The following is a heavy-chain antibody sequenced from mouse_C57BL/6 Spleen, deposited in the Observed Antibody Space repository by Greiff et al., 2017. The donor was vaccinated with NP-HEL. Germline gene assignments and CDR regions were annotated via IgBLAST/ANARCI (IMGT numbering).Heavy chain of an antibody. CDR3: ARRDYGSSYVGAMDY. V-gene: IGHV1-81*01. CDR1: GYTFTSYG. D-gene: IGHD1-1*01. CDR2: IYPRSGNT. Sequence: QVQLKQSGAELARPGASVKLSCKASGYTFTSYGISWVKQRTGQGLEWIGEIYPRSGNTYYNEKFKGKATLTADKSSSTAYMELRSLTSEDSAVYFCARRDYGSSYVGAMDYWGQGTSVTVSS. J-gene: IGHJ4*01.